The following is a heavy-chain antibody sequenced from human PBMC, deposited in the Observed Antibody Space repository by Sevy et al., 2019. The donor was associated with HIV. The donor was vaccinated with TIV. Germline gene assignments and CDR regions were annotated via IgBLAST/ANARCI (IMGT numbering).Heavy chain of an antibody. D-gene: IGHD3-10*01. Sequence: GESLKSSCKGSGYRFTSYWIAWVRQMPGKGLEWMGIIYPSYSYSTYSPSFQGQVTISVDNSISTAYLQWSSLKASDTAMYYCARPVSYGSGGYDAFDIWGQGTMVTVSS. V-gene: IGHV5-51*01. CDR3: ARPVSYGSGGYDAFDI. CDR1: GYRFTSYW. J-gene: IGHJ3*02. CDR2: IYPSYSYS.